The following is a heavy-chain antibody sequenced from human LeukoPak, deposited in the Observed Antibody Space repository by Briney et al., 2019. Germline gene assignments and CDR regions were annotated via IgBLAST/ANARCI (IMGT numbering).Heavy chain of an antibody. Sequence: GGSLRLSCTASGFTVSSNYMSWVRQAPGKGLEWVSVIYRGGSTHYADSVKGRFTISRDNSKNTLYLQMTSLRAEDTAVYYCAREDGDYYDSSGYYSDYWGQGTLVTVSS. CDR3: AREDGDYYDSSGYYSDY. D-gene: IGHD3-22*01. V-gene: IGHV3-53*01. CDR2: IYRGGST. CDR1: GFTVSSNY. J-gene: IGHJ4*02.